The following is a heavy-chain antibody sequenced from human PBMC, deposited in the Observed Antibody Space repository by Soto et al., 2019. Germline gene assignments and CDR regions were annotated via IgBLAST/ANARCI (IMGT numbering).Heavy chain of an antibody. D-gene: IGHD5-18*01. J-gene: IGHJ6*02. CDR2: ISGSGGST. Sequence: EVQLLESGGGLVQPGGSLRLSCAASGFTFSSYAMSWVRQAPGKGLEWVSAISGSGGSTYYADSVKGRFTISRDNSKKPLYLQMNSLRAEDTAVYYCAKDIQLWPNYYYYGMDVWGQGTTVTVSS. V-gene: IGHV3-23*01. CDR1: GFTFSSYA. CDR3: AKDIQLWPNYYYYGMDV.